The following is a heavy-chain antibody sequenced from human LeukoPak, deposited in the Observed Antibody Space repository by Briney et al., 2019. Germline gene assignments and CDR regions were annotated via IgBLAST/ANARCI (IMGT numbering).Heavy chain of an antibody. Sequence: SVKVSCKASGYTFTSYGISWVRQAPGQGLEWMGGIIPIFGTANYAQKFQGRVTITADESTSTAYMELSSLRSEDTAVYYCARDQKTTVVTPGYWGQGTLVTVSS. V-gene: IGHV1-69*13. J-gene: IGHJ4*02. CDR1: GYTFTSYG. CDR2: IIPIFGTA. CDR3: ARDQKTTVVTPGY. D-gene: IGHD4-23*01.